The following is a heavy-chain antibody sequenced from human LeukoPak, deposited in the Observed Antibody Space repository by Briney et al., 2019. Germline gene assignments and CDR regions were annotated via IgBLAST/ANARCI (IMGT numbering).Heavy chain of an antibody. CDR1: GFTFSSYA. V-gene: IGHV3-33*08. CDR3: ARNGDYDKNFDY. J-gene: IGHJ4*02. CDR2: IWYDGSNK. D-gene: IGHD4-17*01. Sequence: PGGSLRLSCAASGFTFSSYAMHWVRQAPGKGLEWVAVIWYDGSNKYYADSVKGRFTISRDNSKNTLYLQMNSLRAEDTAVYYCARNGDYDKNFDYWGQGTLVTVSS.